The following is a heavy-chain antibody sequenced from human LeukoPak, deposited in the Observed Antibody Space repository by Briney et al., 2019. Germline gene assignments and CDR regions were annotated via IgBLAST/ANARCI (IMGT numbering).Heavy chain of an antibody. CDR1: GFTFSSYS. CDR2: ISSSSSTI. CDR3: ARAQWPQWYFDL. D-gene: IGHD6-19*01. Sequence: PGGSLRLSCAASGFTFSSYSMNWVRQAPGKGLEWVSYISSSSSTIYYADSVKGRFTISRDNARNSLYLQMNSLRAEDTAVYYCARAQWPQWYFDLWGRGTLVTVSS. V-gene: IGHV3-48*01. J-gene: IGHJ2*01.